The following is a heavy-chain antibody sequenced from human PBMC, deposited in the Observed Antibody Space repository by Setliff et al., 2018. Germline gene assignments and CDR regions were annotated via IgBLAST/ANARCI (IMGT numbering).Heavy chain of an antibody. D-gene: IGHD2-2*01. CDR1: GYTFTDFG. CDR3: SRLVRYCTRTSCQRLSGDDY. Sequence: RASVKVSCKASGYTFTDFGVSWVRQAPGQGLEWVGWISPYSGNTYYAPKFQGRITMTTDTSTTTAYMELKSLRSDDTAIYYCSRLVRYCTRTSCQRLSGDDYWGQGALVTVSS. J-gene: IGHJ4*02. CDR2: ISPYSGNT. V-gene: IGHV1-18*01.